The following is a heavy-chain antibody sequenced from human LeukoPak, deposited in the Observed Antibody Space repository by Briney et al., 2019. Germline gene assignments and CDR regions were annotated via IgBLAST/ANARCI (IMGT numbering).Heavy chain of an antibody. D-gene: IGHD6-19*01. CDR1: GFTFSNYA. Sequence: PGGSLRLSCAASGFTFSNYAMNWVRLAPGKGLEWVSVISSGGGTTYYSDSVKGRFIISRDNSKNMLYLQMNSLRVDDTALYYCAKAGIAVPATPEYCGQGTQVIVSS. CDR2: ISSGGGTT. CDR3: AKAGIAVPATPEY. J-gene: IGHJ4*02. V-gene: IGHV3-23*01.